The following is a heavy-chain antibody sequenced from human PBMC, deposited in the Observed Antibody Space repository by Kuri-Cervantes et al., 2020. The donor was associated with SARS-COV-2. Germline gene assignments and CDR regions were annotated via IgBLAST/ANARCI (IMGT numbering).Heavy chain of an antibody. J-gene: IGHJ3*02. CDR1: GGSVSSGSYY. CDR3: ARGEGIVLVVYALAFDI. V-gene: IGHV4-61*01. D-gene: IGHD2-8*02. Sequence: GSLRLSCTVSGGSVSSGSYYWSWIRQPPGKGLEWIGYIYYSGSTNYNPSLKSRVTISVDTSKNQFSLKLSSVTAADTAVYYCARGEGIVLVVYALAFDIWGQGTMVTVSS. CDR2: IYYSGST.